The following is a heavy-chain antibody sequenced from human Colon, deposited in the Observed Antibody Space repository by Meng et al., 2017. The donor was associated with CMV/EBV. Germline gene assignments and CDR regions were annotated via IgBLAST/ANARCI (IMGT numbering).Heavy chain of an antibody. CDR3: ARNARGSGY. J-gene: IGHJ4*02. CDR2: IKQDGSEK. D-gene: IGHD3-10*01. Sequence: GESLKISCAASGFPFSRYWMHWVRQAPGKGLEWVANIKQDGSEKYYVDSVKGRFTISRDNAKNSLFLQMNSLRAEDTAMYYCARNARGSGYWGQGTLVTVSS. V-gene: IGHV3-7*01. CDR1: GFPFSRYW.